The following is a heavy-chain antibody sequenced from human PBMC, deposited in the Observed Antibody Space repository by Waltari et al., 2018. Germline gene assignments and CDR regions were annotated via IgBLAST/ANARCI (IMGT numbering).Heavy chain of an antibody. Sequence: QAQLVESGGGVVPPGRALGLSCADSGFTFRSYGTHWARQAPGKGLEWVAVISYDGSNKYYADSVKGRFTISRDNSKNTLYLQMNSLRAEDTAVYYCAKALGVGDAFDIWGQGTMVTVSS. CDR3: AKALGVGDAFDI. V-gene: IGHV3-30*18. CDR2: ISYDGSNK. J-gene: IGHJ3*02. CDR1: GFTFRSYG.